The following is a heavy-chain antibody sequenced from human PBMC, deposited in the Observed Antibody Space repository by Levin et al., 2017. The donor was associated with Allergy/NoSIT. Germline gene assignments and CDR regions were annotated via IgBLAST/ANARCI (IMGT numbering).Heavy chain of an antibody. CDR1: GGSISSGDYY. Sequence: SETLSLTCTVSGGSISSGDYYWSWIRQPPGKGLEWIGYIYYSGSTYYNPSLKSRVTISVDTSKNQFSLKLSSVTAADTAVYYCARAFPELLSLYYFDYWGQGTLVTVSS. D-gene: IGHD3-10*01. V-gene: IGHV4-30-4*01. CDR3: ARAFPELLSLYYFDY. J-gene: IGHJ4*02. CDR2: IYYSGST.